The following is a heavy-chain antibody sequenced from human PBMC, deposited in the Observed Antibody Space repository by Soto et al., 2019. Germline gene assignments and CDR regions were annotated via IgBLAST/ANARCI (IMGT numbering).Heavy chain of an antibody. CDR2: ISGAGGKT. CDR1: GFAFGAYA. Sequence: EVQLLESGGGLVQPGGSLRLSCAASGFAFGAYAMTWVRQAPGKGLEWVSVISGAGGKTYYADSVKGRFTVSRDNSKKMLYLEMNSLRVEDTAIYYCAKDPVPQLLPSWWFDPWGQGTRVTVSS. J-gene: IGHJ5*02. D-gene: IGHD2-2*01. V-gene: IGHV3-23*01. CDR3: AKDPVPQLLPSWWFDP.